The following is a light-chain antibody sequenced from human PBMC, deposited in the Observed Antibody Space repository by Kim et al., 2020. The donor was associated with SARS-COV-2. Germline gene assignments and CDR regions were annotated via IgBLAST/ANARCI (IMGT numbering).Light chain of an antibody. Sequence: SESVGDRVTITCRASQGITDNLAWYQQKPGKAPKRLIYGTSRLQSGVPSRFSGSGFGTEFTLTITSLQPEDFATYYCLQHRTYPCTFGQGTKLEI. J-gene: IGKJ2*02. CDR2: GTS. CDR3: LQHRTYPCT. CDR1: QGITDN. V-gene: IGKV1-17*01.